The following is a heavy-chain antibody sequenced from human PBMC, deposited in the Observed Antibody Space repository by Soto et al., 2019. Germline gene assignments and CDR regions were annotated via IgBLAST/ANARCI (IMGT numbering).Heavy chain of an antibody. CDR1: GGSFSGYY. D-gene: IGHD1-7*01. J-gene: IGHJ4*02. CDR2: INHSGST. CDR3: ARCQSPYNWNYDFHY. Sequence: SETLSLTCAVYGGSFSGYYWSWIRQPPGKGLEWIGEINHSGSTNYNPSLKSRVTISVDTSKNQFSLKLSSVTAADTAVYYCARCQSPYNWNYDFHYWGQGTLVTVS. V-gene: IGHV4-34*01.